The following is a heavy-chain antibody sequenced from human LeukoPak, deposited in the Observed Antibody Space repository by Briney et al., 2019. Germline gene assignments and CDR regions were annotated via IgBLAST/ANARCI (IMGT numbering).Heavy chain of an antibody. D-gene: IGHD2-2*01. V-gene: IGHV3-21*01. Sequence: GGSLRLSCAASGFTFSSYSMNWVRQAPGKGLEWVSSISSSSSYIYYADSVKGRFTISRDNAKNSLYLQMSSLRAEDTAVYYCARDSVYCSSTSCPPSLGDYYMDVWGKGTTVTVSS. CDR3: ARDSVYCSSTSCPPSLGDYYMDV. CDR1: GFTFSSYS. J-gene: IGHJ6*03. CDR2: ISSSSSYI.